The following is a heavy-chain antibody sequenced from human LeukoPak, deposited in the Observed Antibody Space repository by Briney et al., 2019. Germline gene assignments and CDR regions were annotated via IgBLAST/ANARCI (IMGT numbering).Heavy chain of an antibody. CDR2: INTNTGNP. J-gene: IGHJ5*02. CDR3: ARAYISIFGVVFETNWFDP. D-gene: IGHD3-3*01. V-gene: IGHV7-4-1*02. Sequence: ASVKVSCKASGYTFTSYAMNWVRQAPGQGLEWMGWINTNTGNPTYAQGFTGRFVFSLDTSVSTAYLQISSLKAEDTAVYYCARAYISIFGVVFETNWFDPWGQGTLVTVSS. CDR1: GYTFTSYA.